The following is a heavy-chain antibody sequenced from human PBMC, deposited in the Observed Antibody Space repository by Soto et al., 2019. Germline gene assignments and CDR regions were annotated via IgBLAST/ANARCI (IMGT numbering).Heavy chain of an antibody. CDR1: GFTFSSYA. D-gene: IGHD3-22*01. Sequence: QVQLVESGGGVVQPGRSLRLSCAASGFTFSSYAMHWVRQAPGKGLEWVAVISYDGSNKYYADSVKGRFTISRDNSKNTLYLQMNSLRAEDTAVYYCARDPHYYELTSLGAFDIWGQGTMVTVSS. J-gene: IGHJ3*02. CDR3: ARDPHYYELTSLGAFDI. CDR2: ISYDGSNK. V-gene: IGHV3-30-3*01.